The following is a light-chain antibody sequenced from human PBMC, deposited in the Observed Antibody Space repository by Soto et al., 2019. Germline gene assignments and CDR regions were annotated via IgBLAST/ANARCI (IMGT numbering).Light chain of an antibody. J-gene: IGKJ1*01. CDR1: QSVSNNY. CDR3: QQYGSSGT. V-gene: IGKV3-20*01. Sequence: DIVLTQSPGTLSLSPGGRDPLSCRASQSVSNNYLAWYQQNPGQAPRLLIYSASNRATGIPDRFSGSGSGTDFTLTISRLEPEDFAVYYCQQYGSSGTLGQGTKVDIK. CDR2: SAS.